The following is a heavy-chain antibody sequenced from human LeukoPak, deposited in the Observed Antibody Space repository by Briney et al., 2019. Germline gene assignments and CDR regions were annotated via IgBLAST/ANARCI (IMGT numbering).Heavy chain of an antibody. CDR3: ARGVVVPAAIWFDP. D-gene: IGHD2-2*01. V-gene: IGHV4-38-2*02. J-gene: IGHJ5*02. CDR1: GYSISSGYY. Sequence: SETLSLTCTVSGYSISSGYYWGWIRQPPGKGLEWIGSIYHSGSTYYNPSLKSRVTISVDTSKNQFSLKLSSVTAADTAVYYCARGVVVPAAIWFDPWGQGTLVTVSS. CDR2: IYHSGST.